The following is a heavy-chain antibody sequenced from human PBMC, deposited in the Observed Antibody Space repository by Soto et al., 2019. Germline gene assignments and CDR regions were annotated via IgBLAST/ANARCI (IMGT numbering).Heavy chain of an antibody. CDR1: GGCIRYRGYV. CDR3: ARHSYSGYDFDY. V-gene: IGHV4-39*01. Sequence: TSETLALACTVSGGCIRYRGYVGCWIRQPPGKGLEWIGNIFYSGSAYYNPSLKSRVTISVDTSKSQFSLKLSSVTAADTAVYYCARHSYSGYDFDYWGQGTLVTVSS. J-gene: IGHJ4*02. D-gene: IGHD5-12*01. CDR2: IFYSGSA.